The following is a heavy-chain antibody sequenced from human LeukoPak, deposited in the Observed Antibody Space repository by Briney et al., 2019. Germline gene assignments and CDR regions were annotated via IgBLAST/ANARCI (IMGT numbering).Heavy chain of an antibody. J-gene: IGHJ6*02. CDR3: ASDSGSYYYYYGMDV. D-gene: IGHD1-26*01. Sequence: GGSLRLSCAASGFTVSSIYMSWVRQAPGKGLEWVSVIYSGGSTYYADSVKGRFTISRDNSKNTLYLQMNSLRAEDTAVYYCASDSGSYYYYYGMDVWGQGTTVTVSS. CDR2: IYSGGST. CDR1: GFTVSSIY. V-gene: IGHV3-53*01.